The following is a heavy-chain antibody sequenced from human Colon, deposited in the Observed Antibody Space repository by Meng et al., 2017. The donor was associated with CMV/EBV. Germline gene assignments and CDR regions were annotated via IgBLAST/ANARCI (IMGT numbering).Heavy chain of an antibody. J-gene: IGHJ6*02. CDR3: TSQYDFWSGYYAAVGYDGMDV. Sequence: GGFLRLSCTVSGGSISSSSYYWGWIRQPPGKGLEWVSYISSSGSTIYYSDSLKARFTISRDNAKNSLYLQMNSLRGEDTAVYYCTSQYDFWSGYYAAVGYDGMDVWGQGTTVTVSS. V-gene: IGHV3-11*04. D-gene: IGHD3-3*01. CDR2: ISSSGSTI. CDR1: GGSISSSSYY.